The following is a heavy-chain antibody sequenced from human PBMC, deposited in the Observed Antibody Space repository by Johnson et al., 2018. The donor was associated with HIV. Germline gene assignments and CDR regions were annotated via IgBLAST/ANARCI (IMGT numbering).Heavy chain of an antibody. CDR1: GFTFSKYY. CDR2: ISGSGSTT. D-gene: IGHD1-26*01. J-gene: IGHJ3*02. V-gene: IGHV3-11*04. CDR3: ARYSGSYLPDAFDI. Sequence: QVQLVESGGGLVKPGGSQRLSCAASGFTFSKYYMNWIRQAPGKGLEWVSYISGSGSTTEYADSVKGRFTISRDNAKNSLYLQMNSLRAEDTAVYYCARYSGSYLPDAFDIWGQGTMVTVSS.